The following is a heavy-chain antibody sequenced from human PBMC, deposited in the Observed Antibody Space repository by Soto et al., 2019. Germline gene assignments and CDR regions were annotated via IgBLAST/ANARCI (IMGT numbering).Heavy chain of an antibody. D-gene: IGHD1-26*01. CDR1: GYTFTGHY. Sequence: QVQLVQPGAEVKKSGASVKVSCKASGYTFTGHYIHWVRQAPGQGPEWMGEIGPKNGDTKYAQKFQGRVTMTRDTSITTVYMELSNLSPDDTAVYYCGRGRSGELVVFYWGQGTLVTVYS. V-gene: IGHV1-2*02. CDR2: IGPKNGDT. J-gene: IGHJ4*02. CDR3: GRGRSGELVVFY.